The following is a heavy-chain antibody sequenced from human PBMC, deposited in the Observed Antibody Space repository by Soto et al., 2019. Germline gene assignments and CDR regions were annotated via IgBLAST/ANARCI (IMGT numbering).Heavy chain of an antibody. D-gene: IGHD3-3*01. Sequence: EVQLVESGGGLVQPGGSLKLSCAASGFTFSGSALHWVRQASGKGLEWVGRIRSKGNNYATAYGASLKGRFTISRDDSNNTAYLQMNSLNTEDTAGYYCSSQASDFWSGKPQYYMDVWGKGTTVTVSS. CDR3: SSQASDFWSGKPQYYMDV. J-gene: IGHJ6*03. V-gene: IGHV3-73*01. CDR2: IRSKGNNYAT. CDR1: GFTFSGSA.